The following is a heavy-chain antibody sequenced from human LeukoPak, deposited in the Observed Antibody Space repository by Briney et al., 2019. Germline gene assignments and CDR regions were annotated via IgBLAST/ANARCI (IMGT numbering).Heavy chain of an antibody. CDR3: ARDHGGGYYGPFAFDI. V-gene: IGHV3-48*03. Sequence: GGSLRLSCAASGFTFSSYEMNWVRQAPGKGLEWVSYISSSGSTIYYADSVKGRFTISRDNAKNSLYLQMNSLRAEDTAVYYCARDHGGGYYGPFAFDIWGQGTMVTVSS. J-gene: IGHJ3*02. D-gene: IGHD1-26*01. CDR1: GFTFSSYE. CDR2: ISSSGSTI.